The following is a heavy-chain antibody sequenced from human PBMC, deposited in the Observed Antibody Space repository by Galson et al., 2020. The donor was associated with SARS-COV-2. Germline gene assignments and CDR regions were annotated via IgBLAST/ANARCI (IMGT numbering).Heavy chain of an antibody. Sequence: ASVKVPCKASGYTFTSYGISWVRQAPGQGLEWMGWISAYNGNTNYAQKLQGRVTITTDTSTSTAYMELRSLRSDDTAVYYCARDLPPGGAATQLLWFGELLGYWGQGTRVTVSS. V-gene: IGHV1-18*04. CDR2: ISAYNGNT. D-gene: IGHD3-10*01. CDR1: GYTFTSYG. CDR3: ARDLPPGGAATQLLWFGELLGY. J-gene: IGHJ4*02.